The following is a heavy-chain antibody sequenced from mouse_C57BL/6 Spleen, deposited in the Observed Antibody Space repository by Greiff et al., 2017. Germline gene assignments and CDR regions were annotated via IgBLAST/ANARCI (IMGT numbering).Heavy chain of an antibody. V-gene: IGHV1-22*01. Sequence: EVKLMESGPELVKPGASVKMSCKASGYTFTDYNMHWVKQSHGKSLEWIGYINPNNGGTSYNQKFKGKATLTVNKSSSTAYMELRSLTSEDSAVYYCARSYLYYVDYWGQGTTLTVSS. D-gene: IGHD5-5*01. CDR2: INPNNGGT. J-gene: IGHJ2*01. CDR1: GYTFTDYN. CDR3: ARSYLYYVDY.